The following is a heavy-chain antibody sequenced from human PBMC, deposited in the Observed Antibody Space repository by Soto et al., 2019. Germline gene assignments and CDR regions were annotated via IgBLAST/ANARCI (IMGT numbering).Heavy chain of an antibody. D-gene: IGHD1-26*01. CDR2: IYHSGST. Sequence: KASETLSLTCAVSGGSISSGGHSWSWIRQPPGKGLEWIGYIYHSGSTYYNPSLKSRVTISVDRSKNQFSLKLSSVTAADTAVYYCARALGGSYYFDYWGQGTLVTVSS. CDR3: ARALGGSYYFDY. V-gene: IGHV4-30-2*01. CDR1: GGSISSGGHS. J-gene: IGHJ4*02.